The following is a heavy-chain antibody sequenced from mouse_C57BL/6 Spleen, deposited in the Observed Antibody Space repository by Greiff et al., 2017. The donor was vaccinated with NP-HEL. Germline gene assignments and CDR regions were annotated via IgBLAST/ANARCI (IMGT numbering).Heavy chain of an antibody. CDR3: AIISGSSLGAY. Sequence: QVQLKQPGAELVKPGASVKVSCKASGYTFTSYWMHWVKQRPGQGLEWIGRIHPSDSDTNYNQKFKGKATLTVDKSSSTAYMQLSSLTSEDSAVYYCAIISGSSLGAYWGQGTLVTVSA. CDR1: GYTFTSYW. CDR2: IHPSDSDT. D-gene: IGHD1-1*01. J-gene: IGHJ3*01. V-gene: IGHV1-74*01.